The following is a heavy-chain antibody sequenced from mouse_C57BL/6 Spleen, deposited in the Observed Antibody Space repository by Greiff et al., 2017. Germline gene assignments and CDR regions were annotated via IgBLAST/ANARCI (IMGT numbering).Heavy chain of an antibody. CDR3: AREDSNYGYFAY. Sequence: EVKLQESGPGLVKPSQSLSLTCSVTGYSITSGYYWNWIRQFPGNKLEWMGYISYDGSKNYNASLKHRISITRDTAKNQLFLKLNSLTTEDTATYYCAREDSNYGYFAYWGQGTTLTVSS. CDR2: ISYDGSK. J-gene: IGHJ2*01. D-gene: IGHD2-5*01. V-gene: IGHV3-6*01. CDR1: GYSITSGYY.